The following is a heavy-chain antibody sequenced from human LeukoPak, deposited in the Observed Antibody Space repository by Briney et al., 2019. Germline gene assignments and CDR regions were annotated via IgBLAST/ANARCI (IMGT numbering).Heavy chain of an antibody. J-gene: IGHJ1*01. D-gene: IGHD6-13*01. CDR1: GGSISSGGYY. CDR3: ARVAAGIGFFQH. Sequence: SETLSLTCTVSGGSISSGGYYWSWIRQHPGKGLEWIGYISYSGSTKSNPALKSRVTISGDRSKNQFSLKMTSVTAADTAVYYCARVAAGIGFFQHWGQGTLVTVSS. V-gene: IGHV4-61*08. CDR2: ISYSGST.